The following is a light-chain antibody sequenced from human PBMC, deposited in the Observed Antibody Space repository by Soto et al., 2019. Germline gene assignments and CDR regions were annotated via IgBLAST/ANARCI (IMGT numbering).Light chain of an antibody. CDR2: NAS. CDR1: QSVSLN. J-gene: IGKJ4*01. CDR3: QQYDSWPFT. V-gene: IGKV3-15*01. Sequence: EILRTRCPATLSVSPGERATLSCRASQSVSLNLAWYQQKPGQSPRLLIYNASPRATGFPARFSGAGSGTEFTLTISSLQSEDSAVYYCQQYDSWPFTFGGGTKVDIK.